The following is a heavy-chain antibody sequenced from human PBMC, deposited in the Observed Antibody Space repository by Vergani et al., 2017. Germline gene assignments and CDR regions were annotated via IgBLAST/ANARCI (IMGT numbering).Heavy chain of an antibody. CDR1: GYTLTELS. Sequence: QVQLVQSGAEVKKPGASVKVSCTVSGYTLTELSMHWVRQAPGKGLEWMGGFDPEDGEAIYAQKFQGRVTMTEDTSTDTAYMELSSLSSEDTAVYYCATPSRYSSSSTFDYWGQGTLVTVSS. D-gene: IGHD6-6*01. J-gene: IGHJ4*02. V-gene: IGHV1-24*01. CDR3: ATPSRYSSSSTFDY. CDR2: FDPEDGEA.